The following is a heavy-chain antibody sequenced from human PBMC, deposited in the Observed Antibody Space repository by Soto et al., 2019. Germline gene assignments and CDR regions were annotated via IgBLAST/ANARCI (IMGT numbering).Heavy chain of an antibody. CDR1: GFTFSSYS. Sequence: PGGSLRLSCAASGFTFSSYSMNWVRQAPGKGLEWVSSISSSSYIYYADSVKGRFTISRDNAKNSLYLQMNSLRAEDTAVYYCARAHYDSSGYYYVRGPPLYWGQGTLVTVSS. V-gene: IGHV3-21*01. D-gene: IGHD3-22*01. CDR3: ARAHYDSSGYYYVRGPPLY. CDR2: ISSSSYI. J-gene: IGHJ4*02.